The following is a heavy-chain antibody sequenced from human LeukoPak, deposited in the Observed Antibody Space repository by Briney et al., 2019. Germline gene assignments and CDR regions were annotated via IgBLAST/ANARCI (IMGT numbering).Heavy chain of an antibody. D-gene: IGHD5-24*01. CDR3: AREGRDGYNYRALDY. Sequence: PSETLSLTCTVSGGSISSYYWSWIRQPPGKGLEWLGRIYSGGTTNYNPSLKSRVTMSVDTSKNQFSLNLSSVTAADTAVYYCAREGRDGYNYRALDYWGQGTLVSVSS. CDR1: GGSISSYY. V-gene: IGHV4-4*07. CDR2: IYSGGTT. J-gene: IGHJ4*02.